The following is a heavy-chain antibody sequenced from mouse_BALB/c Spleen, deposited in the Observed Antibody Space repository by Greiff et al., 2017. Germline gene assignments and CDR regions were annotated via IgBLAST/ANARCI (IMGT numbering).Heavy chain of an antibody. Sequence: VQLKESGGGLVKPGGSLKLSCAASGFTFSSYAMSWVRQSPEKRLEWVAEISSGGSYTYYPDTVTGRFTISRDNAKNTLYLEMSSLRSEDTAMYYCARVYRYDGGYAMDYWGQGTSVTVSS. D-gene: IGHD2-14*01. CDR1: GFTFSSYA. V-gene: IGHV5-9-4*01. J-gene: IGHJ4*01. CDR2: ISSGGSYT. CDR3: ARVYRYDGGYAMDY.